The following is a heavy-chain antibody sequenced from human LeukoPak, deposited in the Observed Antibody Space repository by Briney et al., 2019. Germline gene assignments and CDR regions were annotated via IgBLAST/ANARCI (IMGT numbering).Heavy chain of an antibody. CDR2: ISWNSDNI. J-gene: IGHJ5*02. CDR1: GFTFDDYA. CDR3: VRGGPSTWS. Sequence: GRSLRLSCAASGFTFDDYAMHWVRQAPGKGLEWVSGISWNSDNIGYADSVKGRFTISRDDAKNMLFLQMNSLRAEDTAVYYCVRGGPSTWSWGQGTLVTVSS. V-gene: IGHV3-9*01. D-gene: IGHD2-15*01.